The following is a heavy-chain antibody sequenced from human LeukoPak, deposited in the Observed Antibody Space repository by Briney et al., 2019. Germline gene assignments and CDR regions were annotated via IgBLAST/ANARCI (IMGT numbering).Heavy chain of an antibody. V-gene: IGHV3-30*02. J-gene: IGHJ2*01. CDR1: GFTFSSYG. D-gene: IGHD2-2*01. Sequence: GGSLRLSCAASGFTFSSYGMHWVRQAPGKGLEWVAVIWYGGSNKYYADSVKGRFTISRDNSKNTLYLQMNSLRAEDTAVYYCAKARSGSTSWYFDLWGRGTLVTVSS. CDR3: AKARSGSTSWYFDL. CDR2: IWYGGSNK.